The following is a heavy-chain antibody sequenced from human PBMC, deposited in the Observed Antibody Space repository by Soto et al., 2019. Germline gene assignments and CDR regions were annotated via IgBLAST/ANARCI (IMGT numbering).Heavy chain of an antibody. D-gene: IGHD3-16*01. J-gene: IGHJ4*02. CDR3: ANKGGGDRILDY. CDR1: GFSLSTSGVG. Sequence: QITLKESGPPLVKPTQTLTLTCTFSGFSLSTSGVGVGWIRQPPGKALEWLALIYWDDAKEYSPSLKSRLTTTKDTSKNQGVLIMTNMDPGDTATYYCANKGGGDRILDYWGQGTLVTVSS. V-gene: IGHV2-5*02. CDR2: IYWDDAK.